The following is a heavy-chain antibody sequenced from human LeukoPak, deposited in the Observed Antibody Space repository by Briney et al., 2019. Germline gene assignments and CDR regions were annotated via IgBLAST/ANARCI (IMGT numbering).Heavy chain of an antibody. J-gene: IGHJ6*03. Sequence: SETLSLTCTVSGGSISSYYWSWIRQPPGKGLEWIGYIYYSRSTNYNPSLKSRVTISVDTSKNQFSLKLSSVTAADTAVYYCARDFLCSSTSCSGGYYMDVWGKGTTVTVSS. CDR2: IYYSRST. D-gene: IGHD2-2*01. V-gene: IGHV4-59*01. CDR1: GGSISSYY. CDR3: ARDFLCSSTSCSGGYYMDV.